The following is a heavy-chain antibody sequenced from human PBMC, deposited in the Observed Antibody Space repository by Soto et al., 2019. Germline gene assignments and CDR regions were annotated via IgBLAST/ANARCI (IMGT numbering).Heavy chain of an antibody. V-gene: IGHV4-30-4*01. CDR1: GGSISSGDYY. D-gene: IGHD6-6*01. CDR3: AREATIAARLDS. J-gene: IGHJ4*02. CDR2: IYYSGST. Sequence: QVQLQESGPGLVKPSQTLSLTCTVSGGSISSGDYYWSWLRQPPGKGLEWIGYIYYSGSTYYNPSLKSRVTLSVATHTNRFSLKLSSVTAADTPVYYCAREATIAARLDSWGQGTLVTVSS.